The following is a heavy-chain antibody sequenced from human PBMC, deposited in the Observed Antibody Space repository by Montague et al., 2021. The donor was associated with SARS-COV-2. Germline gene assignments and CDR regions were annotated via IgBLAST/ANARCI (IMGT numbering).Heavy chain of an antibody. D-gene: IGHD4-17*01. J-gene: IGHJ1*01. Sequence: CAISGDSVAIDTAAWHWIKQSPSRGLEWLVRTCYRSQWHTDSAASVRSRISFSGDISKNQFSLHLNSVTPEDTAIYYCARDGDYGGTWYSFLQNWGQGTLVIVSS. CDR1: GDSVAIDTAA. CDR2: TCYRSQWHT. V-gene: IGHV6-1*01. CDR3: ARDGDYGGTWYSFLQN.